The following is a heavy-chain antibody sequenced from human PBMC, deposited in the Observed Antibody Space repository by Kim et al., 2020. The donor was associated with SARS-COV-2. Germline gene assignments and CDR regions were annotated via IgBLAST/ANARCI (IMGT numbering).Heavy chain of an antibody. Sequence: GESLQISCKGSGYSFTSYWIGWVRQMPGKGLEWMGIIYPGDSDTRYSPSFQGQVTISADKSISTAYLQWSSLKASDTAMYYCARHGRGSSSRSEFDPWGQGTLVTVSS. D-gene: IGHD6-6*01. J-gene: IGHJ5*02. CDR2: IYPGDSDT. CDR3: ARHGRGSSSRSEFDP. V-gene: IGHV5-51*01. CDR1: GYSFTSYW.